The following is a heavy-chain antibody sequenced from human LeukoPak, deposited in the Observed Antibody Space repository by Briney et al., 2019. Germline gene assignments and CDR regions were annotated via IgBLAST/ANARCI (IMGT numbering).Heavy chain of an antibody. V-gene: IGHV4-30-2*01. CDR1: GGSISSGGYS. D-gene: IGHD2-15*01. CDR2: INHSGST. J-gene: IGHJ4*02. Sequence: SQTLSLTCAVSGGSISSGGYSWSWIRQPPGKGLEWIGEINHSGSTNYNPSLKSRVTISVDTSKNQFSLKLSSVTAADTAVYYCARGRDVVVVAATFDYWGQGTLVTVSS. CDR3: ARGRDVVVVAATFDY.